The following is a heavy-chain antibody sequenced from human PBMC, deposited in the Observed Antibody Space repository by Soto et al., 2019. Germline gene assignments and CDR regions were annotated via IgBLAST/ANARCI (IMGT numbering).Heavy chain of an antibody. D-gene: IGHD3-10*01. CDR2: VKTKNDGGTR. CDR3: STTRGSGYSEY. J-gene: IGHJ4*02. CDR1: GFTFSNAW. V-gene: IGHV3-15*01. Sequence: PWGSRRLSCAASGFTFSNAWMNWVRQDPGKGLEWVGRVKTKNDGGTREYAAPVQGRFTISRQDSKNTLYLQMNSLNTEDTAVYYCSTTRGSGYSEYWGEGALVNVSS.